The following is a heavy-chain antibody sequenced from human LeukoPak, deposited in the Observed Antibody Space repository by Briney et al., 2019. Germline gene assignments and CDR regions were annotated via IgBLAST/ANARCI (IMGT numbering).Heavy chain of an antibody. CDR3: ARGPYYYDSNGYYSRAFDY. CDR2: FYYSGST. CDR1: GASISSDY. Sequence: SETLSLTCTVPGASISSDYWTWIRQPPGKGLEWIWCFYYSGSTNYNPSLKSRVTMSVDTSKTQFYVKLRSVTAADTAVYYCARGPYYYDSNGYYSRAFDYWGQGTLVTVSS. J-gene: IGHJ4*02. D-gene: IGHD3-22*01. V-gene: IGHV4-59*01.